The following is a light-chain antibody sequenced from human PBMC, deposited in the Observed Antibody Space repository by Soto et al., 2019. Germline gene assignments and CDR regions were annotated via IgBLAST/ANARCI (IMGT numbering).Light chain of an antibody. J-gene: IGLJ2*01. Sequence: QSVLTQPPSVSAASGQKVTISGSGSSSTMGNNYISWYQKFPGTAPKVLIYDNSKRPSDIPDRFSGSKSGTSATLGITGLQTGDEADYYCGTWDSSQSAVVFGGGTKLTVL. CDR2: DNS. CDR3: GTWDSSQSAVV. V-gene: IGLV1-51*01. CDR1: SSTMGNNY.